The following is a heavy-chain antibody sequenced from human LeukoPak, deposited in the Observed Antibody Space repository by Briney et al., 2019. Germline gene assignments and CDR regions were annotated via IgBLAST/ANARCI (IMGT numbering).Heavy chain of an antibody. CDR2: IIPIFGTA. D-gene: IGHD2-2*01. Sequence: SVKVSCKASGYTFTSYGISWVRQAPGQGLEWMGGIIPIFGTANYAQKFQGRVTITADKSTSTAYMELSSLRSEDTAVYYCAREVGYCSSTSCLGYYYYYMDVWGKGTTVTVSS. CDR3: AREVGYCSSTSCLGYYYYYMDV. V-gene: IGHV1-69*06. J-gene: IGHJ6*03. CDR1: GYTFTSYG.